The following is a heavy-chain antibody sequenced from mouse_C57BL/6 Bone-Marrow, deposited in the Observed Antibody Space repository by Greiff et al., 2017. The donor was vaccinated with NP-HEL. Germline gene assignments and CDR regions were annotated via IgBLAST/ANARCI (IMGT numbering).Heavy chain of an antibody. Sequence: EVKVVESGGGLVQSGRSLRLSCATSGFTFSDFYMEWVRQAPGKGLEWIAASRNKANDYTTEYSASVKGRFIVSRDTSQSILYLQMNALGAEDTAIYYCARDGRGDGFAYWGQGTLVTVSA. J-gene: IGHJ3*01. CDR3: ARDGRGDGFAY. V-gene: IGHV7-1*01. CDR2: SRNKANDYTT. D-gene: IGHD2-13*01. CDR1: GFTFSDFY.